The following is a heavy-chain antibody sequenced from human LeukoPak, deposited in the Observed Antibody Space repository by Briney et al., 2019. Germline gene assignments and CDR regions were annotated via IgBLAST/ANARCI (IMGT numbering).Heavy chain of an antibody. V-gene: IGHV1-24*01. Sequence: ASVKVSCKVSGYTLTELSMHWVRQAPGKGLEWMGGFDPEDGETIYAQKFQGRVTMTEDTSTDTAYMELSSLRSEDTAVYYCATASIAVAGTGDAFDIWGQGTMVTVSS. CDR2: FDPEDGET. CDR3: ATASIAVAGTGDAFDI. CDR1: GYTLTELS. D-gene: IGHD6-19*01. J-gene: IGHJ3*02.